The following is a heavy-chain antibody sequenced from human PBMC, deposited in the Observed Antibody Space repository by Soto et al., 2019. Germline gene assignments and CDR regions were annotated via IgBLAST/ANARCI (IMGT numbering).Heavy chain of an antibody. V-gene: IGHV3-30*18. Sequence: GGSLRLSCAASGFTFSSYGMHWVRQAPGKGLEWVAVISRDGSNKYYVDPAKGRFTISRDNSKNTVSLQMNSLRAEDTAVYYCAKDDQITASIDYWGQGT. CDR1: GFTFSSYG. CDR2: ISRDGSNK. J-gene: IGHJ4*02. D-gene: IGHD3-16*01. CDR3: AKDDQITASIDY.